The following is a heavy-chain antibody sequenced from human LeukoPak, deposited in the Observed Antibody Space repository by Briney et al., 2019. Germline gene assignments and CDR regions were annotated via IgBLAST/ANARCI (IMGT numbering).Heavy chain of an antibody. J-gene: IGHJ4*02. Sequence: GGSLRLSCSASGFTFGDYAITWVRQAPGKGLEWVGFIRDKAFGGATQYAASVEGRFSISRDDSKSVAYLEMNSLKSEDTAIYYCSRDLQLAFWGQGTLVTVSS. CDR1: GFTFGDYA. V-gene: IGHV3-49*04. CDR2: IRDKAFGGAT. CDR3: SRDLQLAF.